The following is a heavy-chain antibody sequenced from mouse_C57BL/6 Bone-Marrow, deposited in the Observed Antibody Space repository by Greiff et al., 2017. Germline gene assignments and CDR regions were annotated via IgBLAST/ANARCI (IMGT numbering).Heavy chain of an antibody. V-gene: IGHV1-15*01. J-gene: IGHJ1*03. CDR1: GYTFTDYE. CDR3: TRIPYAYYYGSSPDV. Sequence: QVQLQQSGAELVRPGASVTLSCTASGYTFTDYEMHWVKQTPVHGLEWIGAIDPETGGTAYNQKFKGKAILTADKSSSTAYMELRSLTSEDSAVEDCTRIPYAYYYGSSPDVWGTGTTVTAAS. CDR2: IDPETGGT. D-gene: IGHD1-1*01.